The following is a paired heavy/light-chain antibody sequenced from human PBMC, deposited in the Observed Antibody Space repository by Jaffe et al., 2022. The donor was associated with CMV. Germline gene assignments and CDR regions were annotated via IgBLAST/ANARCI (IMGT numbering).Heavy chain of an antibody. J-gene: IGHJ4*02. CDR2: IYTSGST. D-gene: IGHD5-12*01. CDR1: GGSISSYY. Sequence: QVQLQESGPGLVKPSETLSLTCTVSGGSISSYYWSWIRQPAGKGLEWIGRIYTSGSTNYNPSLKSRVTMSVDTSKNQFSLKLSSVTAADTAVYYCASGNSGYDWGYYFDYWGQGTLVTVSS. CDR3: ASGNSGYDWGYYFDY. V-gene: IGHV4-4*07.
Light chain of an antibody. Sequence: SYELTQPPSVSVSPGQTASITCSGDKLGDKYACWYQQKPGQSPVLVIYQDSKRPSGIPERFSGSNSGNTATLTISGTQAMDEADYYCQAWDSSTLWVFGGGTKLTVL. CDR1: KLGDKY. CDR2: QDS. CDR3: QAWDSSTLWV. J-gene: IGLJ3*02. V-gene: IGLV3-1*01.